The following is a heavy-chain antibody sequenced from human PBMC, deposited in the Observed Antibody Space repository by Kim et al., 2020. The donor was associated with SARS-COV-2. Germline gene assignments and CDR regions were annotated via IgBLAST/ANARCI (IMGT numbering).Heavy chain of an antibody. CDR3: ARDFRSGLDTFDI. Sequence: AQKPRGRVTMTTDTSTSTTYMELRSLRSDDTAVFYCARDFRSGLDTFDIWGQGTMVTVSS. V-gene: IGHV1-18*01. D-gene: IGHD6-19*01. J-gene: IGHJ3*02.